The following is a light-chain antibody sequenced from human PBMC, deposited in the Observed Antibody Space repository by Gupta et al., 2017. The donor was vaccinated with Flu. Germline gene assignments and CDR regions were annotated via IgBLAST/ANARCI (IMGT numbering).Light chain of an antibody. CDR3: QSADASSTYYV. Sequence: GQTARITGSGDALPNQYVYWFQQRPGQAPTLLIYKDTERPSGIPERFSGSSSGTTVTLTISGVQAEDEADYYCQSADASSTYYVFGTGTKVTV. CDR1: ALPNQY. CDR2: KDT. J-gene: IGLJ1*01. V-gene: IGLV3-25*03.